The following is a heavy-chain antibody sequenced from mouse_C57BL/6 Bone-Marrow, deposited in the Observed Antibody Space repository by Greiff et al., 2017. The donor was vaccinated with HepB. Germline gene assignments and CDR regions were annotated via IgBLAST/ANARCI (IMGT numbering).Heavy chain of an antibody. V-gene: IGHV1-64*01. CDR1: CYTFTSYW. CDR2: IYPNSGST. J-gene: IGHJ4*01. CDR3: ARGCYYYGSSVYAMDY. D-gene: IGHD1-1*01. Sequence: VQLQQPGAELVKPGASVKLSCKASCYTFTSYWMHWVKQRPGQGLEWIGMIYPNSGSTNYNEKFKSKATLTVDKSSSTAYMQPSSLTSEDSAVYYCARGCYYYGSSVYAMDYWGQGTSVTVSS.